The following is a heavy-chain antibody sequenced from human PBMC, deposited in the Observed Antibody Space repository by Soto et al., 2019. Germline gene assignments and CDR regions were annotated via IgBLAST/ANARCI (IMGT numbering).Heavy chain of an antibody. Sequence: LSLTCAASGFTFSGSAMHWVRQASGKGLEWVGRIRSKANSYATAYAASVKGRFTISRDDSKNTAYLQMNSLKTEDTAVYYCTRLVFGDAFDIWGQGTMVTVSS. J-gene: IGHJ3*02. CDR2: IRSKANSYAT. V-gene: IGHV3-73*01. D-gene: IGHD1-20*01. CDR1: GFTFSGSA. CDR3: TRLVFGDAFDI.